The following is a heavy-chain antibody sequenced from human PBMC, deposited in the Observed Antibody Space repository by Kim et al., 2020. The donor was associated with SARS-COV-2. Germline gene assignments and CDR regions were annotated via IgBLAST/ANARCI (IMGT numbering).Heavy chain of an antibody. V-gene: IGHV4-31*03. CDR3: ARGPLRITMIVVVTHWYFDL. CDR1: GGSISSGGYY. J-gene: IGHJ2*01. Sequence: SETLSLTCTVSGGSISSGGYYWSWIRQHPGKGLEWIGYIYYSGSTYYNPSLKSRVTISVDTSKNQFSLKLSSVTAADTAVYYCARGPLRITMIVVVTHWYFDLWAVAPWSLSPQ. CDR2: IYYSGST. D-gene: IGHD3-22*01.